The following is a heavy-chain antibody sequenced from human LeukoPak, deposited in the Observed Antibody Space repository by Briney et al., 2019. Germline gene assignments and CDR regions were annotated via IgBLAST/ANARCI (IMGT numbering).Heavy chain of an antibody. CDR2: IYTSGST. Sequence: SETLSLTCTVSGGSISSYYWSWIRQPAGKGLEWIGRIYTSGSTNYNPSLKSRVTMSVDTSKNQFSLKLSSVTAADTAVYYCARVSCSGTSCYYNWFDPWGQGTLVTVSS. D-gene: IGHD2-2*01. V-gene: IGHV4-4*07. CDR1: GGSISSYY. J-gene: IGHJ5*02. CDR3: ARVSCSGTSCYYNWFDP.